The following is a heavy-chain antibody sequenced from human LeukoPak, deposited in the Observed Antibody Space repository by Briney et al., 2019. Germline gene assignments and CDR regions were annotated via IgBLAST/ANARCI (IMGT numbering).Heavy chain of an antibody. CDR2: INPNSGGT. CDR1: GYTFTGYY. CDR3: ARADYYDSSGYDGGAFDI. Sequence: GASVKVSCKASGYTFTGYYMHWVRQAPGQGLEWMGWINPNSGGTNYAQKFQGWVTMTRDTSISTAYMELSRLRSDDTAVYYCARADYYDSSGYDGGAFDIWGQGTMVTVSS. D-gene: IGHD3-22*01. J-gene: IGHJ3*02. V-gene: IGHV1-2*04.